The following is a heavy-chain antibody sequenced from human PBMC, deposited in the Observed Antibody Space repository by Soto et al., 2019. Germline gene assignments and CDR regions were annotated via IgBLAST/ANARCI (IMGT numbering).Heavy chain of an antibody. CDR2: INAGNGNT. CDR1: GYTFTSYG. J-gene: IGHJ4*02. D-gene: IGHD6-13*01. V-gene: IGHV1-3*01. CDR3: ARDLGAAAGTD. Sequence: ASVKVSCKASGYTFTSYGISWVRQAPGQRLEWMGWINAGNGNTKYSQKFQGRVTITRDTSASTAYMELSSLRSEDTAVYYCARDLGAAAGTDWGQGTLVTVSS.